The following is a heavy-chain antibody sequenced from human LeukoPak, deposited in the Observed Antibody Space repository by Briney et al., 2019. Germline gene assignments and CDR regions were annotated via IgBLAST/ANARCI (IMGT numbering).Heavy chain of an antibody. V-gene: IGHV3-15*01. J-gene: IGHJ4*02. CDR2: IKSKIDGGTT. Sequence: GGSLRLSCAASRFTFSNAWMTWVRQAPGKGLEWVGLIKSKIDGGTTDYASPVKGRFTASRDDSDNTLYLQMNSLKTEDTAVYYCTTFSYNFDYWGQGTLVTVSS. D-gene: IGHD1-1*01. CDR1: RFTFSNAW. CDR3: TTFSYNFDY.